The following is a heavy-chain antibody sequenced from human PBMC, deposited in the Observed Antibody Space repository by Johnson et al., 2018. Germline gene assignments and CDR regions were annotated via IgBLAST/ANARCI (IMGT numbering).Heavy chain of an antibody. CDR3: ARAWSYCRGYCYPLFDL. D-gene: IGHD2-21*02. V-gene: IGHV4-59*11. Sequence: QVRLQESGPGLVKPSVTLSLSCTVSGVSLSLHQWDWIRQPPGKGLEWIGYIYYNGTPNYSPALKGRIPISIHTSRKHFSQKSTSVTAADTAVYYCARAWSYCRGYCYPLFDLGGQGTPVTVSS. J-gene: IGHJ5*02. CDR1: GVSLSLHQ. CDR2: IYYNGTP.